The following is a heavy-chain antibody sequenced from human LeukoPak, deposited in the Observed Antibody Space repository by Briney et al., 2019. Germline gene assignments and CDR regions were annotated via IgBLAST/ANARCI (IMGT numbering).Heavy chain of an antibody. D-gene: IGHD2-2*02. CDR1: GFTFTSSA. J-gene: IGHJ6*02. CDR3: AAVPRGYCRSTSCHNENYYGMDV. Sequence: ASVKVSCKASGFTFTSSAMQWVRQARGQRLEWIGWIVVGSGNTNYAQKFQERVTITRDMSTSTAYMELSSLRSEDTAVYYCAAVPRGYCRSTSCHNENYYGMDVWGQGTTVTVSS. CDR2: IVVGSGNT. V-gene: IGHV1-58*02.